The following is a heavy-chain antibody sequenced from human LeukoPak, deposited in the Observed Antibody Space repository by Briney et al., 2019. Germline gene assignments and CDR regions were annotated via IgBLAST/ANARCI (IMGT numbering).Heavy chain of an antibody. Sequence: TSETLSLTCTVSGGSVSDINYFWGWIRQPPGKGLEWIGSIYYSGSTYYNPSLKSRVTISVDTSKNQFSLKLSSVTAADTAVYYCALGGYVLGRYAFDIWGQGTMVTVSS. CDR2: IYYSGST. V-gene: IGHV4-39*07. J-gene: IGHJ3*02. CDR1: GGSVSDINYF. CDR3: ALGGYVLGRYAFDI. D-gene: IGHD3-16*01.